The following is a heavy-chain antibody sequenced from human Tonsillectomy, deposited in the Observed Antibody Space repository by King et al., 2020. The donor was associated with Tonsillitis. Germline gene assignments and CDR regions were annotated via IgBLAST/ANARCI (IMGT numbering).Heavy chain of an antibody. D-gene: IGHD3-22*01. V-gene: IGHV4-39*01. CDR1: GGSISSSSYY. J-gene: IGHJ4*02. CDR3: ARHVGYYYDSSLLYIDY. CDR2: IYYSGST. Sequence: LQLQESGPGLVKPSETLSLTCTVSGGSISSSSYYWGWIRQPPGKGLEWIGGIYYSGSTYFNPSLKSRVTISVDPSKNQFSLKLSSVTAADTAVYYCARHVGYYYDSSLLYIDYWGQGTLVTVSS.